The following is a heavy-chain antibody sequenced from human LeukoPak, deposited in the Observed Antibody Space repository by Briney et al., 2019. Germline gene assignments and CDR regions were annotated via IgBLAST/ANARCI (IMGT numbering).Heavy chain of an antibody. CDR2: ISAYNGNT. CDR3: ARETYGDHTGY. D-gene: IGHD4-17*01. J-gene: IGHJ4*02. V-gene: IGHV1-18*01. Sequence: GASVNVSCKASGYTFTSYGISWVRQAPGQGLEWMGWISAYNGNTNYAQKLQGRVTMTTDTSTSTAYMELRSLRADDTAVYYCARETYGDHTGYWGQASLLTVSS. CDR1: GYTFTSYG.